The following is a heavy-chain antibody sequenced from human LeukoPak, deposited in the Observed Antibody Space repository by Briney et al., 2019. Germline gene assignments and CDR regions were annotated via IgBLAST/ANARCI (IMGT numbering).Heavy chain of an antibody. Sequence: PGGSLRLSCAASGFTFSSYGMHWVRQAPGKGLEWVAFIRYDGSNKDYADSVKGRFTISRDNSKNTLYLQMNSLRAEDTAVYYCAKGRCSGGSCYLPFDYWGQGTLVTVSS. V-gene: IGHV3-30*02. CDR2: IRYDGSNK. CDR1: GFTFSSYG. CDR3: AKGRCSGGSCYLPFDY. D-gene: IGHD2-15*01. J-gene: IGHJ4*02.